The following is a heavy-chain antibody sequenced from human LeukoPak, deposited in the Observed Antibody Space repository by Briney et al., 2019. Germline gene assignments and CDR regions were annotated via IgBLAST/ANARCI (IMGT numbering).Heavy chain of an antibody. J-gene: IGHJ4*02. Sequence: PSETLSLTCTVSGGSISRYYWSWIRQPAGKGLEWIGRVYTGGSTTYNPSLKSRVTMSVDTSKNQFSLKLSSVTAADTAVYYCARALPYSSGWYFDYWGQGTLVTVSS. CDR2: VYTGGST. CDR1: GGSISRYY. D-gene: IGHD6-19*01. V-gene: IGHV4-4*07. CDR3: ARALPYSSGWYFDY.